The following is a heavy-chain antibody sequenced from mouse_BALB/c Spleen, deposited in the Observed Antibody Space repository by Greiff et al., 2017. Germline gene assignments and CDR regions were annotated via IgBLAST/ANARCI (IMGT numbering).Heavy chain of an antibody. J-gene: IGHJ2*01. CDR3: ARGDSYYFDD. V-gene: IGHV5-6-5*01. Sequence: EVQLVESGGGLVKPGGSLKLSCAASGFTFSSYAMSWVRQTPEKRLEWVASISSGGSTYYPDSVKGRFTISRDNARNILYLQMSSLRSEDTAMYYCARGDSYYFDDWGQGTTLTVSS. CDR2: ISSGGST. CDR1: GFTFSSYA.